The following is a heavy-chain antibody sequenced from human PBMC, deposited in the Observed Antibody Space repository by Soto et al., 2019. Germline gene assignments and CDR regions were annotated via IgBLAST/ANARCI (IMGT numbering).Heavy chain of an antibody. D-gene: IGHD3-10*01. CDR1: GGSISSYY. Sequence: SETLSLTCTVSGGSISSYYWSWIRQPPGKGLEWIGYIYYSGSTNYNPSLKSRVTISVDTSKDQFSLKLSSVTAADTAVYYCARSVWFGELFTFDYWGQGTLVTVSS. V-gene: IGHV4-59*08. CDR2: IYYSGST. J-gene: IGHJ4*02. CDR3: ARSVWFGELFTFDY.